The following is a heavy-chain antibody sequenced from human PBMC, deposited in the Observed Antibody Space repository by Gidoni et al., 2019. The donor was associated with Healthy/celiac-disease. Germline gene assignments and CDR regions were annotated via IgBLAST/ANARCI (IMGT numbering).Heavy chain of an antibody. V-gene: IGHV3-15*01. J-gene: IGHJ4*02. CDR1: GLTCSNGW. CDR2: SKSKTEGGTT. D-gene: IGHD6-13*01. Sequence: EVQLVESGGVLVKPGGSLRLSCAASGLTCSNGWMSWVRQATGKGLEWVVRSKSKTEGGTTYDAAPVKGRFTISRDDSKNTLYLQMTSLKTEYTAVYYCTTEQREYSSSWYRHYWGQGTLVTVSS. CDR3: TTEQREYSSSWYRHY.